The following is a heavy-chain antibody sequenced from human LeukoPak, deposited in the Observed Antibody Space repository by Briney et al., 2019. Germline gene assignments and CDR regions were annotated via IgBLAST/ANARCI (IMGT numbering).Heavy chain of an antibody. J-gene: IGHJ4*02. D-gene: IGHD5-24*01. CDR2: IIPIFGTA. CDR1: GCTFTGYY. Sequence: SVKVSCKASGCTFTGYYMHWVRQAPGQGLEWMGRIIPIFGTANYAQKFQGRVTITTDESTSTAYMELSSLRSEDTAVYYCARAKSRGMATFYFDYWGQGTLVTVSS. CDR3: ARAKSRGMATFYFDY. V-gene: IGHV1-69*05.